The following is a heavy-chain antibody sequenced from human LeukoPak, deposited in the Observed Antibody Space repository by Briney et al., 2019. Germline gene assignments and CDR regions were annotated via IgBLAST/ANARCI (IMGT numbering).Heavy chain of an antibody. Sequence: ASVKVSCKVSGYTLTELSMHWVRQAPGKGLEWMGGFDPEDGDTIYAQKFQGRVTMTEDTSTDTAYMELSSLRSEDTAVYYCATVPYLYGGNSGKYFQHWGQGTLVTVSS. CDR3: ATVPYLYGGNSGKYFQH. V-gene: IGHV1-24*01. J-gene: IGHJ1*01. CDR2: FDPEDGDT. D-gene: IGHD4-23*01. CDR1: GYTLTELS.